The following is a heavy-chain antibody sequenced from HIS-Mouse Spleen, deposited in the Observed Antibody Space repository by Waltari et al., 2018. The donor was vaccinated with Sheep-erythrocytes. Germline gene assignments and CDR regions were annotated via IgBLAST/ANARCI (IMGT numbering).Heavy chain of an antibody. Sequence: EVQLVESGGGLVKPGGSLRLSCAASGFTFSSYSMNWVSQAPGKGMGWVSSNGSSSSYLYYADSVKGRFTISRDNAKNSLYLQMNSLRAEDTAVYYCARVASGATFDYWGQGTLVTVSS. CDR1: GFTFSSYS. CDR2: NGSSSSYL. CDR3: ARVASGATFDY. V-gene: IGHV3-21*01. D-gene: IGHD1-26*01. J-gene: IGHJ4*02.